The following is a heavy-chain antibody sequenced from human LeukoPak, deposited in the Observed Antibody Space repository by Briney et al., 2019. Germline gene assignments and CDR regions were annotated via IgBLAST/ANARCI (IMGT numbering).Heavy chain of an antibody. D-gene: IGHD3-22*01. CDR2: ISGSGGST. CDR1: GFTFSSYA. CDR3: AREIYYYDGSGYYYPAGFDI. V-gene: IGHV3-23*01. Sequence: GGSLRLSCAASGFTFSSYAMSWVRQAPGKGLEWVSAISGSGGSTYYADSVKGRFTISRDNSKNTLYLQMNSLRAEDTAVYYCAREIYYYDGSGYYYPAGFDIWGQGTMVTVSS. J-gene: IGHJ3*02.